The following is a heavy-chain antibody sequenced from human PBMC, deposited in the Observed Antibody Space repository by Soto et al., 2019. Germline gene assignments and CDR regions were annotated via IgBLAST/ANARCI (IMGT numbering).Heavy chain of an antibody. V-gene: IGHV4-30-4*08. Sequence: SETLSLTCTVSGDSIGGVGYWSWIRQPPGKGLELIGNIYYSGSTYYNPSLRSRAIMSVDTSQNQFSLKLSSLTAADTAVYFCARADDFSDRFDYWGQGALVTVSS. J-gene: IGHJ4*02. D-gene: IGHD4-17*01. CDR1: GDSIGGVGY. CDR2: IYYSGST. CDR3: ARADDFSDRFDY.